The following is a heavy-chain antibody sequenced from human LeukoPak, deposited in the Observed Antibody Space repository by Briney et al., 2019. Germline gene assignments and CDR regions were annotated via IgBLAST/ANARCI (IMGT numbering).Heavy chain of an antibody. V-gene: IGHV1-69*06. CDR3: ARCGYSYGDYYYYMDV. CDR1: GYTFTSYG. Sequence: SVKVSCKASGYTFTSYGISWVRQAPGQGLEWMGGIIPIFGTANYAQKFQGRVTITADKSTSTAYMELSSLRSEDTAVYYCARCGYSYGDYYYYMDVWGKGTTVTVSS. D-gene: IGHD5-18*01. J-gene: IGHJ6*03. CDR2: IIPIFGTA.